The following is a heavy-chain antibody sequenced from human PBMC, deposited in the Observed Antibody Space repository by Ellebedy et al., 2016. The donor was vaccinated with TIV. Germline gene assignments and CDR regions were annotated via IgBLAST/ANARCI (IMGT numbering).Heavy chain of an antibody. D-gene: IGHD3-16*02. V-gene: IGHV3-7*03. CDR1: GFGFSSYW. CDR3: AKDYR. Sequence: GESLKISCAASGFGFSSYWMSWVRHLPGKGLEWVANIKPDGSETKYVDSVRGWFTISRDNANNTLYLQMTSLRAEDTAVYFCAKDYRWGQGILVTVSS. CDR2: IKPDGSET. J-gene: IGHJ4*02.